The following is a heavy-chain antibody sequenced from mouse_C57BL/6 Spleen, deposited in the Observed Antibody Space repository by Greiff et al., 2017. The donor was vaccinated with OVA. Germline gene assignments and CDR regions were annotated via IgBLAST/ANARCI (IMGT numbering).Heavy chain of an antibody. CDR3: ARTPSYYGSSSYAMDY. D-gene: IGHD1-1*01. CDR1: GFTFSDYY. CDR2: ISNGGGST. V-gene: IGHV5-12*01. Sequence: EVQGVESGGGLVQPGGSLKLSCAASGFTFSDYYMYWVRQTPEKRLEWVAYISNGGGSTYYPDTVKGRFTISRDNAKNTLYLQMSRLKSEDTAMYYCARTPSYYGSSSYAMDYWGQGTSVTVSS. J-gene: IGHJ4*01.